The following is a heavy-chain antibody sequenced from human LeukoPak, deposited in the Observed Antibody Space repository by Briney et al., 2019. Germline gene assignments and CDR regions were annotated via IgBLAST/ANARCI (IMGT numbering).Heavy chain of an antibody. J-gene: IGHJ4*02. Sequence: GGSLRLSCAGSGFTFSTYWMTWVRQAPGKGLEWVANIKQDGGEIYYVDSVKGRFTISRDNAKNSLYLQMNSLRAEDTALYYCAREDLTGIAAAGTFDYWGQGTLVTVSS. V-gene: IGHV3-7*03. CDR2: IKQDGGEI. D-gene: IGHD6-13*01. CDR3: AREDLTGIAAAGTFDY. CDR1: GFTFSTYW.